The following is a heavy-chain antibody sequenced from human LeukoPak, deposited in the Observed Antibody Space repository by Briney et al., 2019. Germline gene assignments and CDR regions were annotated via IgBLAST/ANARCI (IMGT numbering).Heavy chain of an antibody. Sequence: GASLLISCKCSGSIFTSYWIGWVRPLPGKGLELMEIIYPGHSDPKYSPSFQGQIPISADKSLIPAYLQWSSLKASDTAMYYCARPLLSYHSGWHLWGQGTMVTVSS. D-gene: IGHD6-19*01. J-gene: IGHJ3*01. CDR2: IYPGHSDP. CDR1: GSIFTSYW. V-gene: IGHV5-51*01. CDR3: ARPLLSYHSGWHL.